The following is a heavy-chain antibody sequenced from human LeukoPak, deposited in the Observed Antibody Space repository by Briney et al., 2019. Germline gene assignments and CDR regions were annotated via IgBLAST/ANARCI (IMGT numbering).Heavy chain of an antibody. J-gene: IGHJ4*02. CDR3: ATRVIGYGGSFDY. CDR1: GYTFTSYD. CDR2: MNPNSGNT. Sequence: ASVKVSCKASGYTFTSYDINWVRQATGQGLEWMGWMNPNSGNTGYAQKFQGRVTMTRNTSISTAYMELSSLRSEDTAVYYCATRVIGYGGSFDYWGQGTLVTVSS. D-gene: IGHD4-23*01. V-gene: IGHV1-8*01.